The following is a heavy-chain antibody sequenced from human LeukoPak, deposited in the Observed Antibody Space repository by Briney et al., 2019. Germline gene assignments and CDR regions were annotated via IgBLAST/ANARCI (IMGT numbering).Heavy chain of an antibody. CDR2: IIPIFGTA. J-gene: IGHJ4*02. CDR3: ASFSRAAAADY. D-gene: IGHD6-13*01. Sequence: ASVKVSCKASGGTFSSYAISWVRQAPGQGLEWMGGIIPIFGTANYAQKFQGRVTITTDESTSTAYMELSSLRSEDTAVYYYASFSRAAAADYWGQGTLVTVSS. CDR1: GGTFSSYA. V-gene: IGHV1-69*05.